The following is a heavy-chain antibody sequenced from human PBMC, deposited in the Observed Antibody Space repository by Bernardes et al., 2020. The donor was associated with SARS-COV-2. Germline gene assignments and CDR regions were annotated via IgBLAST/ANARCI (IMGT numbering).Heavy chain of an antibody. D-gene: IGHD1-26*01. Sequence: GYLSRSCAASEFTFSRFWMHWVRPVPGKGLVWVSRINEDGTTTDYADSVKGRFTISRDNAKNTLFLQMNSLRAEDTAIYYCARDVAGREDFWGPGTLVTVSS. V-gene: IGHV3-74*01. CDR2: INEDGTTT. CDR3: ARDVAGREDF. J-gene: IGHJ4*02. CDR1: EFTFSRFW.